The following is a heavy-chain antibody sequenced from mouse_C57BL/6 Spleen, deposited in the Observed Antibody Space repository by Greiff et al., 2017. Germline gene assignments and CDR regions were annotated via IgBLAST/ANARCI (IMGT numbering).Heavy chain of an antibody. Sequence: VQLQQSGAELVKPGASVKLSCTASGFNIKDYYMHWVKQRTEQGLEWIGRIDPEDGETKYAPKLQGKATITADASSNTAYLQLSSLTSEDTAVYYGAITTGGATDYGGQGTTLTVSS. J-gene: IGHJ2*01. CDR2: IDPEDGET. D-gene: IGHD1-1*01. CDR3: AITTGGATDY. CDR1: GFNIKDYY. V-gene: IGHV14-2*01.